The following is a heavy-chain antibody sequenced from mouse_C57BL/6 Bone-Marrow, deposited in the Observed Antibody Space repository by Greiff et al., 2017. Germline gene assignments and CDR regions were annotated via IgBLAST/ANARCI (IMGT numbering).Heavy chain of an antibody. CDR2: ISGGGGNT. CDR3: AREGDDGDDRYAIDD. J-gene: IGHJ4*01. Sequence: EVKLVESGGGLVKPGGSLKLSCAASGFTFSSYTMSWVRQTPEKRLEWVATISGGGGNTSYPDSVKGRFTISRDTATNTLYLQMSRLRCVVTALDYCAREGDDGDDRYAIDDWGQGTAVTVSS. V-gene: IGHV5-9*01. D-gene: IGHD2-2*01. CDR1: GFTFSSYT.